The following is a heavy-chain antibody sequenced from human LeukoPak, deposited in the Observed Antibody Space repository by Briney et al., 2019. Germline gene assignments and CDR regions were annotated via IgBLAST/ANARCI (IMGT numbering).Heavy chain of an antibody. V-gene: IGHV3-23*01. CDR2: ISGSGGST. J-gene: IGHJ4*02. CDR1: GFTFSSYG. D-gene: IGHD3-22*01. CDR3: AKDLRYYYDSSGYYW. Sequence: GGTLRLSCAASGFTFSSYGMSWVRQAPGKGLEWVSAISGSGGSTYYADSVKGRFTISRDDSKNTLYLQMNSLRAEDTAVYYCAKDLRYYYDSSGYYWWGQGTLVTVSS.